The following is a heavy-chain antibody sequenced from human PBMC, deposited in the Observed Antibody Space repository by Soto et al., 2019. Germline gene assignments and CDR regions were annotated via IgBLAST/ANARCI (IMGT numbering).Heavy chain of an antibody. CDR3: ARVYCSGGSCYSESDY. V-gene: IGHV1-8*01. Sequence: ASVKVSCKASGYTFTSYDINWVRQATGQGLEWMGWMNPNSGNTGYAQKFQGRVTMTRNTSISTAYMELSSLRSEDTAVYYCARVYCSGGSCYSESDYWGQGTLVTVS. CDR2: MNPNSGNT. CDR1: GYTFTSYD. D-gene: IGHD2-15*01. J-gene: IGHJ4*02.